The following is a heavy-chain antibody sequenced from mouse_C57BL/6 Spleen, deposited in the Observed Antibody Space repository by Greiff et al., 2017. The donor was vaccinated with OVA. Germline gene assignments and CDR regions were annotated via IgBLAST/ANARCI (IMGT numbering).Heavy chain of an antibody. CDR2: FYPGSGSI. D-gene: IGHD1-1*01. Sequence: QVQLKESGAELVKPGASVKLSCEASGYTFTEYTIHWVKQRSGQGLEWIGWFYPGSGSIKYNEKFKDKATLTADKSSSTVYMELSRMTSEDAAVYFCARHIHYYGSSYDAMDYWGQGTSVTVSS. V-gene: IGHV1-62-2*01. CDR1: GYTFTEYT. J-gene: IGHJ4*01. CDR3: ARHIHYYGSSYDAMDY.